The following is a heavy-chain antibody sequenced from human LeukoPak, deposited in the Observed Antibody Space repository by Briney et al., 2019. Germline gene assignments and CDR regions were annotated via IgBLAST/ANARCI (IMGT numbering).Heavy chain of an antibody. Sequence: ASVKVSCKASGYSFTNYGINWIRQAPGQGLEWMGWISVYSGNTSYAQKFQGRIALTTDTSRSRAYMELRSLRSDDTAVYYCTIIAVRPGHYFDDWGQGTLVTVSS. V-gene: IGHV1-18*01. D-gene: IGHD6-6*01. J-gene: IGHJ4*02. CDR3: TIIAVRPGHYFDD. CDR1: GYSFTNYG. CDR2: ISVYSGNT.